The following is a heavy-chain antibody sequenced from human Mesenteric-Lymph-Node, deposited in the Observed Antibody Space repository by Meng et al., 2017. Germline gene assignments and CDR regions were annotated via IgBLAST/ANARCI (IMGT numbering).Heavy chain of an antibody. D-gene: IGHD1-26*01. CDR3: ASLVGATDYYYYGMDV. Sequence: GSLRLSCTLSGGSISSYYWSWIRQPPGKGLEWIGRIYTSGSTNYNPSLKSRVTISVDTSKTQFSLKLSSVTAADTAVYYCASLVGATDYYYYGMDVWGQGTTVTVSS. CDR2: IYTSGST. J-gene: IGHJ6*02. CDR1: GGSISSYY. V-gene: IGHV4-4*07.